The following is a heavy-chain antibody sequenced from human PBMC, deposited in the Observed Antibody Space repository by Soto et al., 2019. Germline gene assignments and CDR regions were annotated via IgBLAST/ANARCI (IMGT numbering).Heavy chain of an antibody. J-gene: IGHJ3*02. V-gene: IGHV4-30-2*01. CDR3: ASLLAYCGGDCPDAFDI. CDR2: IYHSGST. CDR1: GGSISSGGYS. D-gene: IGHD2-21*02. Sequence: SETLSLTCAVSGGSISSGGYSWSWIRQPPGKGLEWIGYIYHSGSTYYNPSLKSRVTISVDRSKNQFSLKLSSVTAADTAVYYCASLLAYCGGDCPDAFDIWGQGTMVTVS.